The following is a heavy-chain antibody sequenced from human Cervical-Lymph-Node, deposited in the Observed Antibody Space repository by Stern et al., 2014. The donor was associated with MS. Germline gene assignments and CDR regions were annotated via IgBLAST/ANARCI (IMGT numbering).Heavy chain of an antibody. CDR1: GGSISSGGFY. D-gene: IGHD2-2*01. CDR2: IYYSGST. CDR3: ARDYCSSTNCYSGWFDP. V-gene: IGHV4-31*03. J-gene: IGHJ5*02. Sequence: QLQLQESGPRLVKPSQTLSLTCTVSGGSISSGGFYWSWIRPHPGKGLEWIGYIYYSGSTYYNPSLKSRVIISLDTSKNQFSLQLRSVTAADTAVYYCARDYCSSTNCYSGWFDPWGQGTLVTVSS.